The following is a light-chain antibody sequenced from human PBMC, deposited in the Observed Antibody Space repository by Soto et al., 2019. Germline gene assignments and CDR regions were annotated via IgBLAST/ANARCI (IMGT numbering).Light chain of an antibody. Sequence: QSVLTQPRSVSGSPGQSVTITCTGTSSDVGYYDYVSWCQQHPGKAPKLIIYDVTKRPSGVPDRFSGSKSVITASLTISGLQAEDEADYYCSSYAGRYTWVFGGGTKLTVL. V-gene: IGLV2-11*01. CDR1: SSDVGYYDY. CDR2: DVT. J-gene: IGLJ2*01. CDR3: SSYAGRYTWV.